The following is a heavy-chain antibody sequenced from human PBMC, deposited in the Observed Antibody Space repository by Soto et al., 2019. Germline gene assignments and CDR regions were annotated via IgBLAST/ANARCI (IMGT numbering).Heavy chain of an antibody. CDR3: ARDGTSSSARKSSSFDY. CDR1: GYTFTSYY. V-gene: IGHV1-46*01. J-gene: IGHJ4*02. CDR2: INPSGGST. Sequence: ASVKVSCKASGYTFTSYYMPWVRQAPGQGLEWMGIINPSGGSTSYAQKFQGRVTITADKSTSTAYMELSSLRSEDTAVYYCARDGTSSSARKSSSFDYWGQGTLVTVSS. D-gene: IGHD6-13*01.